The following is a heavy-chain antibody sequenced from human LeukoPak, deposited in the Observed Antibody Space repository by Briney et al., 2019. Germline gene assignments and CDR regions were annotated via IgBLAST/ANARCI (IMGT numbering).Heavy chain of an antibody. CDR1: GYTFTSYG. Sequence: ASVKVSCKASGYTFTSYGISWVRQAPGQGLEWMAWISAYNGNTNYAQKLQGRVTMTTDTSTSTAYMELRSLRSDDTAVYYCARDLRANGVLTLLGHWGQGTLVTVSS. V-gene: IGHV1-18*01. CDR3: ARDLRANGVLTLLGH. CDR2: ISAYNGNT. J-gene: IGHJ4*02. D-gene: IGHD3-16*01.